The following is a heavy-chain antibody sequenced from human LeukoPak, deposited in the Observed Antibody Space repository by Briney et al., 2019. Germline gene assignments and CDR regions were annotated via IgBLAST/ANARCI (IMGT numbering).Heavy chain of an antibody. CDR3: ASHPPYCSGGSCYSGMDV. D-gene: IGHD2-15*01. V-gene: IGHV3-21*01. J-gene: IGHJ6*04. Sequence: NAGGSLGLSCAASGFTFSSYSMNRVRQAPGKGLEWVSSISSSSSYIYYADSVKGRFTISRDNAKNSLYLQMNSLRAEETAVYYCASHPPYCSGGSCYSGMDVWGKGTTVTVSS. CDR2: ISSSSSYI. CDR1: GFTFSSYS.